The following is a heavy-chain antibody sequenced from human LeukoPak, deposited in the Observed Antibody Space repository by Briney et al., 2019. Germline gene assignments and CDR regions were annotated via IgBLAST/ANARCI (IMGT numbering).Heavy chain of an antibody. CDR2: ISGSGGST. D-gene: IGHD5-18*01. J-gene: IGHJ4*02. CDR1: GFTFSSYA. V-gene: IGHV3-23*01. CDR3: ARDTAMVSDY. Sequence: GGSLRLSCAASGFTFSSYAMSWVRQAPGKELEWVSAISGSGGSTYYADSVKGRFTISRDNSKNTLYLQMNSLRAEDTAVYYCARDTAMVSDYWGQGTLVTVSS.